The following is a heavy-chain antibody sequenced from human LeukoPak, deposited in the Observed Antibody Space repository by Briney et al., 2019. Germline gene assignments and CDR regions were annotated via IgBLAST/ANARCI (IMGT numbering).Heavy chain of an antibody. J-gene: IGHJ6*02. Sequence: PGGSLRLSCAASGFTFSSYSMTWVRQAPGKGLEWVSSISSSSSYIYYADSVKGRFTISRDNAKNSLYLQMNSLRAEDTAVYYCARVVNHYGMDVWGQGTTVTVSS. V-gene: IGHV3-21*01. CDR2: ISSSSSYI. D-gene: IGHD4-23*01. CDR1: GFTFSSYS. CDR3: ARVVNHYGMDV.